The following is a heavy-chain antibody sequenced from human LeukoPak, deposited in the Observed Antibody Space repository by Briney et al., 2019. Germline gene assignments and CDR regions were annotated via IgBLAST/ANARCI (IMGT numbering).Heavy chain of an antibody. Sequence: GASMKVSCKVSEYSLSDLSLHWVRPAPGKGLEWMGGFNPEDGETIYAEEFQGRVTLTEDTSTDTAYMELRSLTSDDTAVYYCAREKQQLADAFDIWGQGTMVTVSS. V-gene: IGHV1-24*01. CDR2: FNPEDGET. D-gene: IGHD6-13*01. CDR1: EYSLSDLS. CDR3: AREKQQLADAFDI. J-gene: IGHJ3*02.